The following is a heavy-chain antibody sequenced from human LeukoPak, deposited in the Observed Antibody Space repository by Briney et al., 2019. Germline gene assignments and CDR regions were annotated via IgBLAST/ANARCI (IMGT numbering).Heavy chain of an antibody. CDR1: GGSISSYY. V-gene: IGHV4-4*07. Sequence: PSETLSLTCSVSGGSISSYYWSWIRQPAGQGLEWIGRIYTSGSTNWNPSLKSRVTMSVGTSKNQFSLKLSSVTAADTAVYFCATQLGSWYEGLDYWGQGALVTVSS. J-gene: IGHJ4*02. D-gene: IGHD6-13*01. CDR2: IYTSGST. CDR3: ATQLGSWYEGLDY.